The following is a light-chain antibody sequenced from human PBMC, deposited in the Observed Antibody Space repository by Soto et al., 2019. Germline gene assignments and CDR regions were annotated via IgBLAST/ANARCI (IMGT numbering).Light chain of an antibody. CDR1: QSVSSSF. J-gene: IGKJ1*01. V-gene: IGKV3-20*01. Sequence: EIVLTQSPGTLSLSPGERATLSCRASQSVSSSFLAWYQQKPGQAPRLLIYGASSRATGIPDRFSGSGSGTDFTLTISRLEPEDFAVYYCHRYGNSWTFGQGTKVEIK. CDR2: GAS. CDR3: HRYGNSWT.